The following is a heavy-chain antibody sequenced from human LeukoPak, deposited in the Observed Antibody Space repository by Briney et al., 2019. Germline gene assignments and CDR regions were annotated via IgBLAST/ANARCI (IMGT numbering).Heavy chain of an antibody. J-gene: IGHJ4*02. D-gene: IGHD2-2*01. Sequence: GGSLRLSCAASGFTFSSYAMSWVRQAPGKGLEWVSAISGSGGSTYYADSVKGRFTIPRDNSKNTLYLQMNSLRAEDTAVYYCAKDGEYQLLSFDYWGQGTLVTVSS. V-gene: IGHV3-23*01. CDR3: AKDGEYQLLSFDY. CDR1: GFTFSSYA. CDR2: ISGSGGST.